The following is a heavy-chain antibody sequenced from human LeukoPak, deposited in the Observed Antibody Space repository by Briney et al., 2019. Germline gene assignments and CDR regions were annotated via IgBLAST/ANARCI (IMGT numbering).Heavy chain of an antibody. V-gene: IGHV3-33*01. CDR2: IWYDGSNK. CDR3: ARAGGYSGYDPLVY. J-gene: IGHJ4*02. Sequence: HPGRSLRLSCAASGFTFSSYGMHWVRQAPGKGLEWVAVIWYDGSNKYYADSVKGRFTISRDNSKNTLYLQMTSLRAEDTAVYYCARAGGYSGYDPLVYWGQGTLVTVSS. D-gene: IGHD5-12*01. CDR1: GFTFSSYG.